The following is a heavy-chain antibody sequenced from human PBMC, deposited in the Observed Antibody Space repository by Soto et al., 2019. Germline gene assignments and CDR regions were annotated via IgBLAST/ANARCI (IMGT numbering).Heavy chain of an antibody. CDR2: IYYSGST. CDR1: GGSISSGGYY. D-gene: IGHD2-21*02. Sequence: PSETLSLTCTVSGGSISSGGYYWSWIRQHPGKGLEWIGYIYYSGSTYYNPSLKSRVTISVDTSKNQFSLKLSSVTAADTAVYYCARAYCGGDCSWFDPWGQGTLVTVS. J-gene: IGHJ5*02. V-gene: IGHV4-31*03. CDR3: ARAYCGGDCSWFDP.